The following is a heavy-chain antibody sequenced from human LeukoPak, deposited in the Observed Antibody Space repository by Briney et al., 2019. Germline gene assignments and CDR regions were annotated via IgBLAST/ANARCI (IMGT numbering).Heavy chain of an antibody. D-gene: IGHD4-17*01. V-gene: IGHV3-66*02. J-gene: IGHJ4*02. CDR1: GFTVSTNY. CDR2: IYSGGRT. CDR3: ARPTPSTFDL. Sequence: GGALTLSCAASGFTVSTNYMSWVRQAPGKGLEGVSAIYSGGRTSYADSVKGRFTISRDNSKNTVSLQMNSLRGDDTAMYHCARPTPSTFDLWGQGTLVTVSS.